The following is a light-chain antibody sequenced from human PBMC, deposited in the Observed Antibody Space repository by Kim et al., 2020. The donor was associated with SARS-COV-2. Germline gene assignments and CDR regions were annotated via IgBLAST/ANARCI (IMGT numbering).Light chain of an antibody. J-gene: IGLJ1*01. CDR3: SSYTSSSTYV. CDR1: SSDVGGYNY. V-gene: IGLV2-14*01. CDR2: DVS. Sequence: QSALTQPASVSGFPGQSITISCTGTSSDVGGYNYVSWYQQHPGKAPKLMIYDVSKRPSGVSNRFSGSKSGNTASLTISGLQADDEADYYCSSYTSSSTYVFGTGTKVTVL.